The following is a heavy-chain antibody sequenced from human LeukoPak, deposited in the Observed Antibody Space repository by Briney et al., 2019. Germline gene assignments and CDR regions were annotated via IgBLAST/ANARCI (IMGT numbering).Heavy chain of an antibody. CDR1: GFTFSSYG. V-gene: IGHV3-23*01. D-gene: IGHD4-17*01. Sequence: PGGSLRLSCAASGFTFSSYGMSWVRQAPGKGLEWVSTISGSGGSTYYADSVKGRFTISRDNAKNSLYLQMNSLRAEDTALYYCAKDLNYGDFRGFDYWGPGTLVTVSS. CDR2: ISGSGGST. J-gene: IGHJ4*02. CDR3: AKDLNYGDFRGFDY.